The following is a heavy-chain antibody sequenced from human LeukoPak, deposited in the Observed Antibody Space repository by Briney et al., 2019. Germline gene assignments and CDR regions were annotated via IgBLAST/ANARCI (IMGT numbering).Heavy chain of an antibody. CDR2: VNHSGST. J-gene: IGHJ4*02. Sequence: SETLSLTCAVYGGSFIGYYWSWIRQPPGKGLEWIGEVNHSGSTNYNPSLKSRVTISVDTSKNQFSLKLSSVTAADTAVYYCAVWGLHQLDFWGQGTLVTVSS. D-gene: IGHD4-11*01. CDR1: GGSFIGYY. V-gene: IGHV4-34*01. CDR3: AVWGLHQLDF.